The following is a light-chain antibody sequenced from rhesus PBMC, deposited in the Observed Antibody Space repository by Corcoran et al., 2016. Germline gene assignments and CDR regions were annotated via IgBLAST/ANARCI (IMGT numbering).Light chain of an antibody. Sequence: DIQMTQSPSSLSASVGDRVTITCRASENINNYLNWYQQKPGKAPKLLIFGAFCLQGGVPSRFTGSGSGTEYTLTISSLQPEDVGTYYCQHGYGIPLTFGGGTKVDLK. CDR3: QHGYGIPLT. V-gene: IGKV1-74*01. CDR2: GAF. CDR1: ENINNY. J-gene: IGKJ4*01.